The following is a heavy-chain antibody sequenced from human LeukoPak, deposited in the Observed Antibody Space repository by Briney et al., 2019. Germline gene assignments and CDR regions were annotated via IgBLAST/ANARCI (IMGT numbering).Heavy chain of an antibody. V-gene: IGHV4-4*07. D-gene: IGHD2-2*01. CDR1: GDSTSGYY. J-gene: IGHJ5*02. CDR3: ATERSRGLAL. Sequence: SETLSLTCTVPGDSTSGYYWSWIRQPAGKGLEWIGRMYTSGSANYNPSLKSRVTMSLDTSRKLFSLQMSSVTAADTAIYYCATERSRGLALWGQGALVIVSS. CDR2: MYTSGSA.